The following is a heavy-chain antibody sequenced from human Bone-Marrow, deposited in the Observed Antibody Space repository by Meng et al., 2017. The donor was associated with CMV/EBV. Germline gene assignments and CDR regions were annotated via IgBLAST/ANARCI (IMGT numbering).Heavy chain of an antibody. CDR2: IYSGGST. Sequence: LSLTCAASGFTFSSYWMHWVRQAPGKGLEWVSVIYSGGSTYYADSVKGRFTISRDNSKNTLYLQMNSLRAEDTAVYYCARSMYYYDSSGPYDYWGQGTLVTVSS. V-gene: IGHV3-53*01. CDR3: ARSMYYYDSSGPYDY. D-gene: IGHD3-22*01. CDR1: GFTFSSYW. J-gene: IGHJ4*02.